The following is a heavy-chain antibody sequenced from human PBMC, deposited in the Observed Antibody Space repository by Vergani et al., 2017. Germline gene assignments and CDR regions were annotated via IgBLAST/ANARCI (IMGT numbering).Heavy chain of an antibody. D-gene: IGHD6-13*01. CDR2: IYYSGST. CDR1: GGSVSSGSYY. J-gene: IGHJ5*02. Sequence: QVQLQESGPGLVKPSETLSLTCTVSGGSVSSGSYYWSWIRQPAGKGLEWIGYIYYSGSTNYNPSLNSRVTISVDPSKNQFSLKLSAVTAADTAVYYCARVAGDSSLNWFDPWGQGTLVTVSS. V-gene: IGHV4-61*10. CDR3: ARVAGDSSLNWFDP.